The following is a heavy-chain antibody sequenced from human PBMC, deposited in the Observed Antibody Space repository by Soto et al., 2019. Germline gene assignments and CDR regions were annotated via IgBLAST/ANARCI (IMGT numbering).Heavy chain of an antibody. D-gene: IGHD5-18*01. CDR3: AKLRAYSYGPGAYFDY. CDR1: GFIFSSYS. Sequence: QSVGSLRLSCAASGFIFSSYSMSWVRQAPGKGLEWVSAISGSGGSTDYVDSVKGRFTISRDNSKNTLYLQMNSLRAEDTAVYYCAKLRAYSYGPGAYFDYWGQGTLVTVSS. CDR2: ISGSGGST. V-gene: IGHV3-23*01. J-gene: IGHJ4*02.